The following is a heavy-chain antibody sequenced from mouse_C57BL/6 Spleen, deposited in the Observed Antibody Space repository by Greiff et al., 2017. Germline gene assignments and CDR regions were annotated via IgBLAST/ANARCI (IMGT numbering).Heavy chain of an antibody. CDR3: TRKPGGAYYAMDY. CDR2: IDPETGGT. CDR1: GYTFTDYE. V-gene: IGHV1-15*01. Sequence: QVQLKQSGAELVRPGASVTLSCKASGYTFTDYEMHWVKQTPVHGLEWIGAIDPETGGTAYNQKFKGKAILTADKSSSTAYMELRSLTSEDSAVYYCTRKPGGAYYAMDYWGQGTSVTVSS. J-gene: IGHJ4*01.